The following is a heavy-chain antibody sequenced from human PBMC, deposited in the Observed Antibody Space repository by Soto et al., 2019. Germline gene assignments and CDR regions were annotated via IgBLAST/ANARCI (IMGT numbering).Heavy chain of an antibody. V-gene: IGHV6-1*01. J-gene: IGHJ5*01. CDR1: GDSVSTISAT. Sequence: PSQSFPLTCVISGDSVSTISATRDWIRQSPSRGLECLGRTYYRTKWYNEYSVSVKSRITINPDTSNNQLSLQLNSVTPDDTAVYYCATLIVNSWLDSWGQGTLVTVSS. CDR3: ATLIVNSWLDS. D-gene: IGHD2-8*01. CDR2: TYYRTKWYN.